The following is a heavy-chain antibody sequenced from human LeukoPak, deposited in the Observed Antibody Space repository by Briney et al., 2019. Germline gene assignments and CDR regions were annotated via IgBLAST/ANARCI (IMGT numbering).Heavy chain of an antibody. J-gene: IGHJ4*02. Sequence: PETLSLTCTVSGGSISSYYWSWIRQPPGKGLEWIGYIYYSGSTNYNPSLKSRVTISVDTSKNQFSLKLSSVTAADTAVYYCARGGTVALDYWGQGTLVTVSS. D-gene: IGHD6-19*01. CDR1: GGSISSYY. CDR3: ARGGTVALDY. CDR2: IYYSGST. V-gene: IGHV4-59*01.